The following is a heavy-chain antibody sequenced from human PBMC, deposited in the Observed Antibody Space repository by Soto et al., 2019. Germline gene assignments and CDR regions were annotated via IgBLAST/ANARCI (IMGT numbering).Heavy chain of an antibody. J-gene: IGHJ4*01. CDR2: ISYDGSNK. D-gene: IGHD6-6*01. Sequence: QVQLVESGGGVVQPGRSLRLSCAASGFTFSSYAMHWVRQAPGKGLEWVAVISYDGSNKYYADSVKGRFTISRDNSKNTLYLQMNSLRAEDTAVYYCARAMSYSSSGGYCGQGTLVTVSS. CDR1: GFTFSSYA. CDR3: ARAMSYSSSGGY. V-gene: IGHV3-30-3*01.